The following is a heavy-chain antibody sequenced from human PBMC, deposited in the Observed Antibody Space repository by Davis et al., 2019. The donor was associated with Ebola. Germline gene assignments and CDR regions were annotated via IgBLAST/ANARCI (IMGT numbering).Heavy chain of an antibody. CDR2: IYTGYSDT. J-gene: IGHJ3*02. CDR1: GYSFTNYW. D-gene: IGHD3-9*01. V-gene: IGHV5-51*01. CDR3: ASLRRSITGFDDGYDI. Sequence: GESLKISCKGSGYSFTNYWIGWVRQMPGKGLDWMGIIYTGYSDTRYSPSFRGQVTISADKSMKTAFLQWSSLKASDSGMYYCASLRRSITGFDDGYDIWGQGTMVTVSS.